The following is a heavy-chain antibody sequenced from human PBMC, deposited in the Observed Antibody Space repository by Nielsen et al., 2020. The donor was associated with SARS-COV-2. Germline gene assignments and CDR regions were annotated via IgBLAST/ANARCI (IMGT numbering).Heavy chain of an antibody. CDR3: AKWSGYTSGWYGDY. CDR1: GFTISTYG. J-gene: IGHJ4*02. Sequence: GESLKISCVVSGFTISTYGMSWVRQAPGKGLEWVSAISSSTYYADSVKGRFTVSRDNSKNTLYLQMNSLRAEDTAVYYCAKWSGYTSGWYGDYWGQGTLVTVSS. V-gene: IGHV3-23*01. CDR2: ISSST. D-gene: IGHD6-19*01.